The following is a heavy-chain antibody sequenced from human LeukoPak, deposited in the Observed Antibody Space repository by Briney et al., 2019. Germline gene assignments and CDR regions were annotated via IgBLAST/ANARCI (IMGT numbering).Heavy chain of an antibody. CDR2: INPSGGST. V-gene: IGHV1-46*01. Sequence: ASVKVSCKASGYTFTSYYMHWVRQAPGQGLEWMGIINPSGGSTSYAQKFQGRVTMTRDMSTSTVYMELSSLRSEDTAVYYCAGDQEVVPAAIYAFDIWGQGTMVTVSS. CDR1: GYTFTSYY. J-gene: IGHJ3*02. CDR3: AGDQEVVPAAIYAFDI. D-gene: IGHD2-2*02.